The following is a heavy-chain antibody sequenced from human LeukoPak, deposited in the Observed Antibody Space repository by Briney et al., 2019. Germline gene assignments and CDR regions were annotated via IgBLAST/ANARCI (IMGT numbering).Heavy chain of an antibody. CDR3: AREDGFCSGGSCYQH. CDR2: INWNGVST. J-gene: IGHJ1*01. V-gene: IGHV3-20*04. D-gene: IGHD2-15*01. Sequence: GGSLRLSCAASGFTFSSYAMSWVRQAPGKGLEWVSFINWNGVSTDYADSVKGRFTISRDNAKNSLFLQMNSLRAEDTALYYCAREDGFCSGGSCYQHWGQGTLVTVSS. CDR1: GFTFSSYA.